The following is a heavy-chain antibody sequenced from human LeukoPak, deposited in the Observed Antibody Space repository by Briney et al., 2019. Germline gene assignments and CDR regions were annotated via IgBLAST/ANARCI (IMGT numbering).Heavy chain of an antibody. D-gene: IGHD6-13*01. Sequence: GSLRLSCAASGFTFSDYYMTWIRQAPGKGLEWVSSIRSSSSYIYYADSVKGRFTISRDNAKNSLYLQMNSLRAEDTAVYYCARDHSAGKYGMDVWGQGTTVTVSS. CDR1: GFTFSDYY. CDR2: IRSSSSYI. CDR3: ARDHSAGKYGMDV. J-gene: IGHJ6*02. V-gene: IGHV3-21*01.